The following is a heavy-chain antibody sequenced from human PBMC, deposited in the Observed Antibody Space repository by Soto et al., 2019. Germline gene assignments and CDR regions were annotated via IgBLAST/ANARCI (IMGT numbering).Heavy chain of an antibody. CDR2: ISAYNGNT. V-gene: IGHV1-18*01. CDR3: SRDADAGTLDY. CDR1: GYTFTSYG. J-gene: IGHJ4*02. Sequence: VASVKVSCKASGYTFTSYGISWVRQAPGQGLEWMGWISAYNGNTNYAQKLQGRVTMTTDTSTSTAYMELRSLRSDDTALYYCSRDADAGTLDYWGQGTLVIGSA. D-gene: IGHD6-13*01.